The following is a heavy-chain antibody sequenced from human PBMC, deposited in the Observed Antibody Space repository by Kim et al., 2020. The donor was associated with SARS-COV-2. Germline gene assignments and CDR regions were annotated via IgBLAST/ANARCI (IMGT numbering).Heavy chain of an antibody. Sequence: GGSLRLSCAASGFTFSSHSMSWVRQAPGKGLEWVSALSSRGDDPYYADSVKGRFTISRDNSKNTLYLQMNSLRAEDRAVYYCAKGRSGVRYYGMDVWGQGTTVTVSS. V-gene: IGHV3-23*01. CDR1: GFTFSSHS. J-gene: IGHJ6*02. CDR3: AKGRSGVRYYGMDV. D-gene: IGHD3-3*01. CDR2: LSSRGDDP.